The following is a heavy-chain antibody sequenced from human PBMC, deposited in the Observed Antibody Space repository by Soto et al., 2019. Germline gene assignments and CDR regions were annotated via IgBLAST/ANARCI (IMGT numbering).Heavy chain of an antibody. J-gene: IGHJ5*02. D-gene: IGHD1-26*01. Sequence: QVQLVESGGGVVQPGRSLRLSCAASGFTFSSYAMHWVRQAPGKGLEWVAVISYDGSNKYYADSVKGRFTISRDNSKNTLYLQMNSLRADDTAVYYCARGSYLDGWIDPWGQGTLVTVSS. CDR2: ISYDGSNK. V-gene: IGHV3-30-3*01. CDR3: ARGSYLDGWIDP. CDR1: GFTFSSYA.